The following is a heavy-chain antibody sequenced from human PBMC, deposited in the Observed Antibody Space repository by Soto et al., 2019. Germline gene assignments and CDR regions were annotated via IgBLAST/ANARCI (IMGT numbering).Heavy chain of an antibody. D-gene: IGHD6-19*01. Sequence: RGSLRLSCAASGFTFSSDAMSWVRQAPGKGLEWVSAISGSGGSTYYADSVKGRFTISRDNSKNTLYLQMNSLRAEDTAVYYCAKTANGWFSAFDIWGQGTMVTVSS. V-gene: IGHV3-23*01. CDR1: GFTFSSDA. J-gene: IGHJ3*02. CDR3: AKTANGWFSAFDI. CDR2: ISGSGGST.